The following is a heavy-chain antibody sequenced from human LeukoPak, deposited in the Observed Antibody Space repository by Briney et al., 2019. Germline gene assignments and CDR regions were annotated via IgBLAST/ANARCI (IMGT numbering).Heavy chain of an antibody. D-gene: IGHD4-23*01. CDR1: GFTFSTYE. V-gene: IGHV3-21*06. Sequence: GGSLRLSCAASGFTFSTYEMDWVRQAPGKGLEWVSSIGTDGYSYSAVSVKGRFTISRDNAKSTLYLQMDSLTVEDTALYYCARGTIGGNPASAYWGQGTLVAVSS. CDR3: ARGTIGGNPASAY. CDR2: IGTDGYS. J-gene: IGHJ4*02.